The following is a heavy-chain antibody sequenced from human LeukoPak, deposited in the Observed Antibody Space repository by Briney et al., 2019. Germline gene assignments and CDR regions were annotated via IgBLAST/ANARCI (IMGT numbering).Heavy chain of an antibody. CDR1: GDSISTSSYY. CDR3: ARVRRSSGWYSLDY. D-gene: IGHD6-19*01. Sequence: PSETLSLTCSVSGDSISTSSYYWGWIRQPPGKGLEWIGTIYYSGSTYYNPSLKSRVTISVDTSKNQFSLKLSSVTAADTAVYYCARVRRSSGWYSLDYWGQGTLVTVSS. CDR2: IYYSGST. J-gene: IGHJ4*02. V-gene: IGHV4-39*07.